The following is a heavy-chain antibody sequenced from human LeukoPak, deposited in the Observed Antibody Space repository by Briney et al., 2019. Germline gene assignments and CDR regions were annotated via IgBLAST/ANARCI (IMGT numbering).Heavy chain of an antibody. V-gene: IGHV3-30*02. CDR2: IWYDGSNK. J-gene: IGHJ4*02. CDR1: GFTFSNYG. D-gene: IGHD2-8*01. CDR3: AKDPLGFCTRATCHYLDS. Sequence: PGGSLRLSCAASGFTFSNYGMHWVRQAPGKGLEWVAFIWYDGSNKYYVDSVKGRFTISRDNSENTLFLQMSSLRTEDTAVYYCAKDPLGFCTRATCHYLDSWGQGTLVTVSS.